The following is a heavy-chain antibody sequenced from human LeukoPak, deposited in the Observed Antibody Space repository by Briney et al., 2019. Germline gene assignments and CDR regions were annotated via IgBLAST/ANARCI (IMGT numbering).Heavy chain of an antibody. V-gene: IGHV4-31*03. CDR1: GGSISSGGYY. CDR3: ARDSPFYYFDY. J-gene: IGHJ4*02. Sequence: SQTLSLTCTVSGGSISSGGYYWSWIRQHPGKGLEWIGYIYYSGSTYYNPSLKSRVTISVDTFKNQFSLKLSSVTAADTAVYYCARDSPFYYFDYWGQGTLVTVSS. CDR2: IYYSGST.